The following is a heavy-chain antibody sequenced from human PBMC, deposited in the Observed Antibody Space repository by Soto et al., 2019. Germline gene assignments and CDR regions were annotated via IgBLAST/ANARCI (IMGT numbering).Heavy chain of an antibody. D-gene: IGHD6-19*01. CDR1: GFTFGDYA. J-gene: IGHJ4*02. V-gene: IGHV3-49*03. CDR2: IRSKAYGGTT. Sequence: GGSLRLSCTASGFTFGDYAMSWFRQAPGKGLEWVGFIRSKAYGGTTEYAASVKGRFTISRDDSKSIAYLQMNSLKTEDTAVYYCTRDIGDSSGWLPGPDDYWGQGTLVTVSS. CDR3: TRDIGDSSGWLPGPDDY.